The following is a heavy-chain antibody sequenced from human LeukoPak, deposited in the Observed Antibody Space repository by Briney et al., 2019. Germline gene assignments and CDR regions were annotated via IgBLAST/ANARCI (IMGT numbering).Heavy chain of an antibody. J-gene: IGHJ5*02. V-gene: IGHV3-64D*09. CDR1: GFTFSSSA. CDR3: VALSKWYMGWFDP. Sequence: PGGSLRLSCSASGFTFSSSAMHWVRQAPGKGLEYVSAISSNGGTTYYADSVKGRFTISRDNSKNTLYLQMSSLRAEDTAVYYFVALSKWYMGWFDPWGQGTLVTVSS. D-gene: IGHD6-13*01. CDR2: ISSNGGTT.